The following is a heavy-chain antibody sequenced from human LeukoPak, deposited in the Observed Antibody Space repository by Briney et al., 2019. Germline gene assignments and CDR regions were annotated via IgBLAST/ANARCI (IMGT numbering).Heavy chain of an antibody. CDR2: INPSGGST. D-gene: IGHD6-13*01. J-gene: IGHJ6*02. V-gene: IGHV1-46*01. Sequence: GASVKVSCKASGYTFTSYYMHWVRQAPGQGLEWMGIINPSGGSTSYAQKFQGRVTMTRDTSTSTVYMELSSLRSEDTAVYYCARSAAGRDYYYYGMDVWGQGTTVTVSS. CDR1: GYTFTSYY. CDR3: ARSAAGRDYYYYGMDV.